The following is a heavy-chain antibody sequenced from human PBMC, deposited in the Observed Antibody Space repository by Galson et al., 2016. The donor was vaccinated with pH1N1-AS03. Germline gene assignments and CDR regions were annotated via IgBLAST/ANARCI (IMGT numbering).Heavy chain of an antibody. V-gene: IGHV1-69*05. CDR2: FIPVFNTA. J-gene: IGHJ4*02. CDR1: GGTFSNYA. D-gene: IGHD3-3*01. Sequence: SVKVSCKASGGTFSNYAISWVRQAPGQGLEWLGGFIPVFNTAKYEQKFQGRVTITTDASTSTAYTKVRSLRSDDTAVYYCAGRQNGRHYDFWSGARGFDSWGQGTLVTVSS. CDR3: AGRQNGRHYDFWSGARGFDS.